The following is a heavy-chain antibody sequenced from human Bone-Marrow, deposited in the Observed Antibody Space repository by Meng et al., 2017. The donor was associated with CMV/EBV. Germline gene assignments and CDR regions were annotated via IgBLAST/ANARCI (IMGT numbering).Heavy chain of an antibody. CDR2: INYSGST. CDR3: TGGKYYFDSSGYYFDY. Sequence: QVQLQESGPGLVKPSQTLSLTCTVYGGSITNGRYSWTWIRQLPGKGLEWIGFINYSGSTYYNPSLKSRVTISVDTSKNQFSLKLSSVTAADTAVYYCTGGKYYFDSSGYYFDYWGQGTLVTVSS. J-gene: IGHJ4*02. V-gene: IGHV4-31*03. CDR1: GGSITNGRYS. D-gene: IGHD3-22*01.